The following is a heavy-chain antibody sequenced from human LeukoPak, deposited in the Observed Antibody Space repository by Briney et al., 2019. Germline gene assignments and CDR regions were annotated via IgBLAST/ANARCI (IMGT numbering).Heavy chain of an antibody. CDR2: ISGSGGST. J-gene: IGHJ6*02. D-gene: IGHD6-13*01. CDR1: GFTFSSYA. CDR3: AKDAWVGQQLDDYYCGMDV. Sequence: GGSLRLSCAASGFTFSSYAMSWVRQAPGKGLEWVSAISGSGGSTYYADSVKGRFTISRDNSKNTLYLQMNSLRAEDTAVYYCAKDAWVGQQLDDYYCGMDVWGQGTTVTVSS. V-gene: IGHV3-23*01.